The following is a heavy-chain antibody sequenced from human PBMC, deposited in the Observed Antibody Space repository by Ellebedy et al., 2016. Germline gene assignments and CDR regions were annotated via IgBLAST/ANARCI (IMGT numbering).Heavy chain of an antibody. CDR3: ARGSGYYDSSGYLDY. J-gene: IGHJ4*02. Sequence: ASVKVSXXASGYTFTSYYMHWVRQAPGQGLEWMGIINPSGGSTSYAQKFQGRVTMTRDTSTSTVYMELSSLRSEDTAVYYCARGSGYYDSSGYLDYWGQGTLVTVSS. CDR2: INPSGGST. V-gene: IGHV1-46*01. CDR1: GYTFTSYY. D-gene: IGHD3-22*01.